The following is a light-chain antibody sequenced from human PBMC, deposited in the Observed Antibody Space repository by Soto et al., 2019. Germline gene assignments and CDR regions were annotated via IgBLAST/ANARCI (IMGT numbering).Light chain of an antibody. CDR1: QGISSY. Sequence: DIQLTQSPSFLPAAVGDRVTITCRASQGISSYLAWYQEKPGKAPKLLIYAASTLQSGVPLRFSGSGSGTSFTITISSLQPEDFATYYCQQLLSYPITFGQGTRLEIK. CDR2: AAS. CDR3: QQLLSYPIT. J-gene: IGKJ5*01. V-gene: IGKV1-9*01.